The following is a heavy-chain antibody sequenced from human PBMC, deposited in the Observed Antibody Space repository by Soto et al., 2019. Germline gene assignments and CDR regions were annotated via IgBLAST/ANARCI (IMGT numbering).Heavy chain of an antibody. CDR1: GFTFSNAW. CDR2: IKSKTDGGTT. V-gene: IGHV3-15*01. CDR3: TTEVDYYDSSGYYRYYFDY. D-gene: IGHD3-22*01. J-gene: IGHJ4*02. Sequence: GGSLRLSCAASGFTFSNAWMRWVRQAPGKGLEWVGRIKSKTDGGTTDYAAPVKGRFTISRDDSKNTLYLQMNSLKTEDTGVYYCTTEVDYYDSSGYYRYYFDYWGQGTLVTVSS.